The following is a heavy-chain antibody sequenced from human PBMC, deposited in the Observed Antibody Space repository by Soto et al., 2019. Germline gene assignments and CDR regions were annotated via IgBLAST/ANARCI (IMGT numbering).Heavy chain of an antibody. Sequence: QVQLVQSGPEVKKPGSSVKVSCRASGGTFSIYAISWVRQAPGQGLEWMGGIIPISGSTNYAQKFQGRVTINANESTSTAYMELTSLRSEDTAVYSCARGGGDDDGRDYWGQGTLVTVSS. D-gene: IGHD3-10*01. J-gene: IGHJ4*02. CDR1: GGTFSIYA. CDR2: IIPISGST. CDR3: ARGGGDDDGRDY. V-gene: IGHV1-69*12.